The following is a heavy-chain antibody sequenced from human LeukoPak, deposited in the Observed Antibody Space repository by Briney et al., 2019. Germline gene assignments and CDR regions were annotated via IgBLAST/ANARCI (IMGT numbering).Heavy chain of an antibody. CDR2: IYPGDSDT. Sequence: GESLKISCKGSGYSFTSYWIGWVRQMPGKGLEWMGIIYPGDSDTRYSPSFQGQVTISADKSIGTAYLQWSSLKASDTAMYYCARRLSSSSPKTYYYYYGMDVWGQGTTVTVSS. CDR3: ARRLSSSSPKTYYYYYGMDV. D-gene: IGHD6-6*01. J-gene: IGHJ6*02. V-gene: IGHV5-51*01. CDR1: GYSFTSYW.